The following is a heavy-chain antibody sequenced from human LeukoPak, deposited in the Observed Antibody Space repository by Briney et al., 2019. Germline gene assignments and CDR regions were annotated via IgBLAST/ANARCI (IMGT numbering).Heavy chain of an antibody. D-gene: IGHD1-26*01. Sequence: PGRSLRLSCAASGFTFSSYGMHWVRQAPGKGLEWVAVISYDGSNKYYADSVKGRFTISRDNSKNTLYLQMNSLRAEDTAVYYCAKARYYASYGMDVWGQGTTVTVSS. CDR2: ISYDGSNK. CDR1: GFTFSSYG. V-gene: IGHV3-30*18. CDR3: AKARYYASYGMDV. J-gene: IGHJ6*02.